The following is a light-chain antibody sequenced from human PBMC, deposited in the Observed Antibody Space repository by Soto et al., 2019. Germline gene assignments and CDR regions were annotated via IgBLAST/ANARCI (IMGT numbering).Light chain of an antibody. CDR3: QQSYSTPT. J-gene: IGKJ1*01. CDR2: AAS. Sequence: DIQMTQSPSSLSASVGDRVTITCRASQSISSYLNWYQQKPGKAPKLLIYAASSLQSGVPSRFSGNGSGTDFTLTFSSLQLEDFATYYCQQSYSTPTFGQGTKVDIK. V-gene: IGKV1-39*01. CDR1: QSISSY.